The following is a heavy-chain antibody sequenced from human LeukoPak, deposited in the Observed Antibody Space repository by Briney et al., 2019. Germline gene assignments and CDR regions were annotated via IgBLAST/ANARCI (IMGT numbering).Heavy chain of an antibody. CDR1: GYTFTSYA. Sequence: ASVKVSCKASGYTFTSYAMHWVRQAPGQRLEWMGWINAGNGNTKYSQKFQGRVTITRDTSASTAYMELSSLRSEDTAVHYCARVGAVAGSPFDYWGQGTLVTVSS. CDR3: ARVGAVAGSPFDY. J-gene: IGHJ4*02. CDR2: INAGNGNT. D-gene: IGHD6-19*01. V-gene: IGHV1-3*01.